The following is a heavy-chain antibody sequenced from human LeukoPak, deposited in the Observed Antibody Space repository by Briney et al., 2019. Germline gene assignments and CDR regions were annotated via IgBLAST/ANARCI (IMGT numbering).Heavy chain of an antibody. CDR1: GYSLSSGFY. Sequence: SETLSLTCTVSGYSLSSGFYWGWIRQPPGKGLEWIASIHHSGPTYYNPSLESRVTISLDTSKNQFSLKLSSVTATDTAVYYCARGGVYYDVLTGYFDYWGQGTLVAVSS. J-gene: IGHJ4*02. D-gene: IGHD3-9*01. CDR3: ARGGVYYDVLTGYFDY. CDR2: IHHSGPT. V-gene: IGHV4-38-2*02.